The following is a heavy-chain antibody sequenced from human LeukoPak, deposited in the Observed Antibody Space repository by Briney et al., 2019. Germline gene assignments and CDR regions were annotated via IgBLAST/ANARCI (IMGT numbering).Heavy chain of an antibody. V-gene: IGHV3-48*01. CDR2: ISSSSSTI. D-gene: IGHD3/OR15-3a*01. Sequence: GGSLRLSCAASGFTFSSYSVKWVRQAPGKGLEWVSYISSSSSTIYYADSLKGRFTISRDNAKNSLYLQMNSLRAEDTAVYYCARDWSGYYWGQGTLVTVSS. CDR1: GFTFSSYS. J-gene: IGHJ4*02. CDR3: ARDWSGYY.